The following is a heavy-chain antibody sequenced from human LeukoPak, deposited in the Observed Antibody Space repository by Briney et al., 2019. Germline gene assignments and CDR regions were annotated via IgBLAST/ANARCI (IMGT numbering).Heavy chain of an antibody. J-gene: IGHJ5*02. V-gene: IGHV4-39*07. CDR1: GGSISSSSYY. CDR2: IYYSGST. Sequence: SETLSLTCTVSGGSISSSSYYWGWIRQPPGKGLEWIGSIYYSGSTYYNPSLKSRVTISVDTSKNQFSLKLSSVTAADTAVYYCARAELKYNWFDPWGQGTLVTVSS. D-gene: IGHD1-7*01. CDR3: ARAELKYNWFDP.